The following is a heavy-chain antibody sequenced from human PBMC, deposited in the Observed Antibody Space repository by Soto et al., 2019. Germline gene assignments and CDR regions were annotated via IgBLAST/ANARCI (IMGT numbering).Heavy chain of an antibody. CDR3: AKSGWGVVVPAVNWYFDL. J-gene: IGHJ2*01. Sequence: EVQLLESGGGLVQPGGSLRLSCAASRFSFSDYAMTWVRQAPGKGPEWVSGISGSGGSTYYADSVEGRFTISRDNSKNTLYLQMNSLRAEDTAVYYCAKSGWGVVVPAVNWYFDLWGRGTLVTVSS. CDR2: ISGSGGST. D-gene: IGHD2-2*01. V-gene: IGHV3-23*01. CDR1: RFSFSDYA.